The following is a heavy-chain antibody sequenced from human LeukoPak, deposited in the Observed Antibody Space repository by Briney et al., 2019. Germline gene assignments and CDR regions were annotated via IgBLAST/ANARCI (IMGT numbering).Heavy chain of an antibody. J-gene: IGHJ4*02. CDR1: GFTFSSYE. D-gene: IGHD6-19*01. CDR2: ISSSGSTI. CDR3: ARAPYSSGWYGFDY. Sequence: PGGSLRLSCAASGFTFSSYEMNWVRQAPGKGLEWVSYISSSGSTIYYADSVKGRFTISRDNAKNSLYLQMNSLRAEDTAVYYCARAPYSSGWYGFDYWGQGTLVTVSS. V-gene: IGHV3-48*03.